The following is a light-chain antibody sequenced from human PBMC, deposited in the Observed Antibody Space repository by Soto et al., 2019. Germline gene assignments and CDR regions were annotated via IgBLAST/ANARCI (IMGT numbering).Light chain of an antibody. J-gene: IGKJ4*01. Sequence: EIVLTQSPATLSLSPWERATLSCRASQSVSSYLAWYQQKHGQAPRLLIYDASNRATGNPARLSGSGSGTECTRSISSLEAEEFAFYYWPQGSNWPLLLGGGPKVGIK. CDR2: DAS. V-gene: IGKV3-11*01. CDR3: PQGSNWPLL. CDR1: QSVSSY.